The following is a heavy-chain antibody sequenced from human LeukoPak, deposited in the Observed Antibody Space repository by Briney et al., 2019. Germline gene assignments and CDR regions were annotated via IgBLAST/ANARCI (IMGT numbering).Heavy chain of an antibody. D-gene: IGHD3-10*01. CDR3: ARNIWFGESADAFDI. CDR1: GYTFTGYY. CDR2: IDPNSGGT. V-gene: IGHV1-2*02. Sequence: ASVKVSCKASGYTFTGYYMHWVRQAPGQGLEWMGWIDPNSGGTNYARKFQGRVTMTRDTSISTAYMELSRLRSDDTAVYYCARNIWFGESADAFDIWGQGTMVTVSS. J-gene: IGHJ3*02.